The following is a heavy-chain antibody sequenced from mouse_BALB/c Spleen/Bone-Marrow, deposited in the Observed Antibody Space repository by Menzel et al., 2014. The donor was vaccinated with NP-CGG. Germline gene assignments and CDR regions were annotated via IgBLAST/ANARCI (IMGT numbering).Heavy chain of an antibody. CDR2: INSNGGGT. D-gene: IGHD2-2*01. CDR3: ARGGVKVWFAY. CDR1: GFTFSHYD. Sequence: EVKLVESGGGLVQPGGSLKLSCAASGFTFSHYDMSWVRQTPDMRLELVANINSNGGGTYYPDSVKGRFTISRDNAKNTLYLRMSGLKSEDTAMYFCARGGVKVWFAYWGQGTLVTVSA. J-gene: IGHJ3*01. V-gene: IGHV5-6-3*01.